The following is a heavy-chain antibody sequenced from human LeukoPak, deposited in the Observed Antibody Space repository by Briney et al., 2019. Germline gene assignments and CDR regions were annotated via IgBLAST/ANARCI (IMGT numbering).Heavy chain of an antibody. CDR3: ARDSPWGTIDY. D-gene: IGHD3-16*01. J-gene: IGHJ4*02. CDR1: GFTVSNNY. Sequence: GGSLRLSCAASGFTVSNNYISWVRQAPGKGLEWVSLIYTSGSTYYADSVKGRFTISRDNSKNTLYLQMNSLRAEDTAVYYCARDSPWGTIDYWGQGTLVTVSS. CDR2: IYTSGST. V-gene: IGHV3-53*01.